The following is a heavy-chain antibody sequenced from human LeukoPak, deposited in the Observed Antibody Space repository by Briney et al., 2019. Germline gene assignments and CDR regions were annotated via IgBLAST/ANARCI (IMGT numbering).Heavy chain of an antibody. Sequence: PSETLSLTCTVSGGSISSYYWSWIRQPAGKGLEWIGRIYTSGSTNYNPSLKSRVTMSVDTSKNQFSLKLSSVTAADTAVYYCARFLAMAGTGNWFDPWGQGTLVTVSS. CDR3: ARFLAMAGTGNWFDP. J-gene: IGHJ5*02. V-gene: IGHV4-4*07. CDR1: GGSISSYY. CDR2: IYTSGST. D-gene: IGHD6-19*01.